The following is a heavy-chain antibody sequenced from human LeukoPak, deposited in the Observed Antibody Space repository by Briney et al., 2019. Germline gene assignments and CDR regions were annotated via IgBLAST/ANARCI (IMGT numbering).Heavy chain of an antibody. V-gene: IGHV1-8*01. Sequence: ASVKVSCKASGYTFTSYDINWVRQATGQGLEWMGWMNPNSGNTGYAQKFQGRVTMTRNTSISTAHMELSSLRSEDTAVYYCARQIAAADLYYYYYGMDVWGQGTTVTVSS. CDR3: ARQIAAADLYYYYYGMDV. CDR1: GYTFTSYD. J-gene: IGHJ6*02. D-gene: IGHD6-13*01. CDR2: MNPNSGNT.